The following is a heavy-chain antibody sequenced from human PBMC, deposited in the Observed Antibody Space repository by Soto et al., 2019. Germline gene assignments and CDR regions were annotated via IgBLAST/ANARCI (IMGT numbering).Heavy chain of an antibody. D-gene: IGHD2-2*01. CDR1: GFTFSSYG. V-gene: IGHV3-30*18. CDR3: AKGSTALTDFDD. J-gene: IGHJ4*02. Sequence: PGGSLRRSCAASGFTFSSYGMHWVRQAPGKGIEWVAVISYDGSNKYYVDSVKGRFTISRDNSKNTLYLQMNSLRSEYTAVYYCAKGSTALTDFDDWGQGTLVTVSS. CDR2: ISYDGSNK.